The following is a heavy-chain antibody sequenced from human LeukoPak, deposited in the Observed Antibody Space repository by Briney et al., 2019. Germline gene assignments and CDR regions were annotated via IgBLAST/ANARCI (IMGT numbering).Heavy chain of an antibody. J-gene: IGHJ4*02. CDR1: GGPISSYY. CDR2: IYYSGST. V-gene: IGHV4-59*01. CDR3: ARGIPAAAGSMLLKISYYFDY. Sequence: SETLSLTCTVSGGPISSYYWSWIRQPPGKGLEWIGYIYYSGSTNYNPSLKSRVTISVDTSKNQFSLKLSSVTAADTAVYYCARGIPAAAGSMLLKISYYFDYWGQGTLVTVSS. D-gene: IGHD6-13*01.